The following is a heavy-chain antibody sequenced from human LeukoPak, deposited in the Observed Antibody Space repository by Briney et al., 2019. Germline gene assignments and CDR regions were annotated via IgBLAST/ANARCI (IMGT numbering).Heavy chain of an antibody. J-gene: IGHJ4*02. Sequence: ASVKVSCKASGGTFSRLAISWVRQAPGQGLEWMGIINPSGGSTSYAQKFQGRVTMTRDTSTSTVYMELSSLRSEDTAVYYCARDRQDYWGQGTLVTVSS. CDR3: ARDRQDY. CDR2: INPSGGST. CDR1: GGTFSRLA. V-gene: IGHV1-46*01.